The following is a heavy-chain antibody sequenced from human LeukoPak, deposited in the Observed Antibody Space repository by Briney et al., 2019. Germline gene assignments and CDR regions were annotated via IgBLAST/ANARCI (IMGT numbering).Heavy chain of an antibody. CDR3: ARDRERYFDWLLLNWFDP. CDR2: INPNSGGT. CDR1: GYTFTGYY. Sequence: ASVKVSCKASGYTFTGYYMHWVRQAPGQGLEWMGWINPNSGGTNYAQKLQGRVTMTRDTSISTAYMELSRLRSDDTAVYYCARDRERYFDWLLLNWFDPWGQGTLVTVSS. D-gene: IGHD3-9*01. J-gene: IGHJ5*02. V-gene: IGHV1-2*02.